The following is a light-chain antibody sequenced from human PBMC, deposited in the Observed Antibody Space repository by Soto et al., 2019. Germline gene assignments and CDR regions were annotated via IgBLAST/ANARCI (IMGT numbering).Light chain of an antibody. CDR3: QQYNSEV. CDR2: KAS. CDR1: QTVSGW. J-gene: IGKJ3*01. V-gene: IGKV1-5*03. Sequence: DIQMTQSPSTLSASVGDTVTVTCRASQTVSGWLAWYQQKPGKAPKLLIYKASTLTRGIPSRFRGRGSGPAFTLTIPSLLPDDIATYHRQQYNSEVFGPGTKVDIK.